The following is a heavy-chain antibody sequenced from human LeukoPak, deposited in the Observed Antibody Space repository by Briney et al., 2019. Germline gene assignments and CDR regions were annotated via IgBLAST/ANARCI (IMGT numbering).Heavy chain of an antibody. CDR2: INSDGSRI. CDR1: GFTLSDYW. Sequence: PGESLRLSCAASGFTLSDYWMHWVRQAPGKGLVWVSRINSDGSRIIYADSVKGRFTISRDNAKNTVYLQMNSLRADDTAVYFCARAPQIGFSGFDKNYWGQGTLVTVSS. J-gene: IGHJ4*02. V-gene: IGHV3-74*01. D-gene: IGHD5-12*01. CDR3: ARAPQIGFSGFDKNY.